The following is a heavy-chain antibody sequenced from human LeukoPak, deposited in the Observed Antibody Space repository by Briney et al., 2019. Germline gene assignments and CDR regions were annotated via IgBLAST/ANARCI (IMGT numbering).Heavy chain of an antibody. Sequence: GGSLRLSCAASGFTFSTYAMSWVRQVPGKGLEWVSTISNDGFRTYYADSVKGRFTISRDNAKNSLFLLINSLRAEDTAVYYCATHSSSWEYFDYWGQGTLVTVSS. CDR3: ATHSSSWEYFDY. D-gene: IGHD6-13*01. J-gene: IGHJ4*02. V-gene: IGHV3-23*01. CDR2: ISNDGFRT. CDR1: GFTFSTYA.